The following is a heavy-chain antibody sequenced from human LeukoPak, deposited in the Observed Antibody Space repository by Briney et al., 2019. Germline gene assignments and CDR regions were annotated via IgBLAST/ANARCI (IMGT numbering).Heavy chain of an antibody. CDR1: GFTFSSYA. J-gene: IGHJ4*02. CDR3: VTRGPIAVADFDY. D-gene: IGHD6-19*01. Sequence: GGSLRLSCSASGFTFSSYAMHWVRQAPGKGLEYVSAISSNGGSTYYADSVKGRFTISRDSSKNTLYLQMSSLRAEDTAVYYCVTRGPIAVADFDYWGQGTLVTVSS. V-gene: IGHV3-64D*06. CDR2: ISSNGGST.